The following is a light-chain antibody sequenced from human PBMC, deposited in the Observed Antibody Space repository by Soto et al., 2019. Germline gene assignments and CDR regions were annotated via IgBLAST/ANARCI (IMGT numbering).Light chain of an antibody. V-gene: IGLV2-23*02. J-gene: IGLJ1*01. CDR3: ASYAGSRTYV. CDR1: SDIGNYNL. CDR2: EVT. Sequence: QSALTQHASVSGSPGQSVTISCSGSDIGNYNLVSWYQHLPGRAPKLLIFEVTMRPSGISDRFSGSKSASTASLTISGLQAEDEGDYYCASYAGSRTYVFGSGTKVTVL.